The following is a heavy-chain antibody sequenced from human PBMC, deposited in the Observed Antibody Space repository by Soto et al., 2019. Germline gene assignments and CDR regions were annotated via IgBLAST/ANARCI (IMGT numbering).Heavy chain of an antibody. D-gene: IGHD2-21*02. CDR1: GFSLSTSGVG. J-gene: IGHJ4*02. CDR2: IYWDDDK. Sequence: QITLKVSGPTLVKPTQTLTLTCTFSGFSLSTSGVGVGWIRQPPGKALEWLALIYWDDDKRYSPSLKSRLTITKDTSKNQVVLTMTNMDPVDTATYYCAHRQTYCGGDCYSGFDYWGQGTLVTVSS. CDR3: AHRQTYCGGDCYSGFDY. V-gene: IGHV2-5*02.